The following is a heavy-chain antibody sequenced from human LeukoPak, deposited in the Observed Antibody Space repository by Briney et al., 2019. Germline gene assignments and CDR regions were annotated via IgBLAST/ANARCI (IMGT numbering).Heavy chain of an antibody. V-gene: IGHV1-18*01. D-gene: IGHD2-2*01. CDR2: ISAYNGNT. J-gene: IGHJ6*02. CDR3: ARGCSSTSCYARPVGMDV. Sequence: ASVKVSFKASGYTFTSYGISWVRQAPGQGLEWMGWISAYNGNTNYAQKLQGRVTMTTDTSTSTAYMELRSLRSDDTAVYYCARGCSSTSCYARPVGMDVWGQGTTVTVSS. CDR1: GYTFTSYG.